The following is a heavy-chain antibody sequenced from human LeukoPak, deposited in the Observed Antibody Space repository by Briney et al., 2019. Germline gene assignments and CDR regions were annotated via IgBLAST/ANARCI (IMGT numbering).Heavy chain of an antibody. J-gene: IGHJ4*02. Sequence: PGGSLRLSCAASGFTFSSYAMSWVRQAPGKGLEWVSAISGSGGSTYYADSVKGRFTISRDNSKNTLYLQMNGLRAEDTAVYYCAKRMYSGYDSPFDYWGQGTLVTVSS. CDR2: ISGSGGST. CDR1: GFTFSSYA. CDR3: AKRMYSGYDSPFDY. D-gene: IGHD5-12*01. V-gene: IGHV3-23*01.